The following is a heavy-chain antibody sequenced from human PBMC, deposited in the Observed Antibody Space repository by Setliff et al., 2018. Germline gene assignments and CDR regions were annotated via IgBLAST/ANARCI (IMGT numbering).Heavy chain of an antibody. CDR1: DVSISGYY. CDR3: ARSHYYASGNSHYYYMDV. J-gene: IGHJ6*03. CDR2: FYHSAST. Sequence: SETLSLTCTVSDVSISGYYWSWIRQPPGKALEWIGYFYHSASTNYNPSLKGRVTMSADTSKKQLYLSLTSVSVADTAMYYCARSHYYASGNSHYYYMDVWGKGTAVTVSS. V-gene: IGHV4-4*08. D-gene: IGHD3-10*01.